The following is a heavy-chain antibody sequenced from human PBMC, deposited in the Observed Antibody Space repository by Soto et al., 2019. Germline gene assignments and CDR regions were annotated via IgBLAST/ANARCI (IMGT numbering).Heavy chain of an antibody. D-gene: IGHD3-22*01. J-gene: IGHJ4*02. CDR3: AKDAPPSSSGYLYYFDY. CDR1: GFTFSSYS. Sequence: HPGGSLRLSCAASGFTFSSYSMSWVRQAPGKGLEWVSAISGSGGSTYYADSVKGRFTISRDNSKNTLYLQMNSLRAEDTAVYYCAKDAPPSSSGYLYYFDYWGQGTLVTVSS. CDR2: ISGSGGST. V-gene: IGHV3-23*01.